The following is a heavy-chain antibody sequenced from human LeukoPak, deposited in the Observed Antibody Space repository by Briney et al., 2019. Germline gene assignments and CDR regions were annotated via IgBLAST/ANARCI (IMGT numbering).Heavy chain of an antibody. Sequence: GGSLRLSCAASGFTVSSNYTSWVRQAPGKGLEWVSVIYSGGSTYYADSVKGRFTISRDNSKNTLYLQMNSLRAEDTAVYYCATEAIPGTFDYWGQGTLVTVSS. CDR3: ATEAIPGTFDY. D-gene: IGHD2-2*02. CDR1: GFTVSSNY. CDR2: IYSGGST. J-gene: IGHJ4*02. V-gene: IGHV3-66*01.